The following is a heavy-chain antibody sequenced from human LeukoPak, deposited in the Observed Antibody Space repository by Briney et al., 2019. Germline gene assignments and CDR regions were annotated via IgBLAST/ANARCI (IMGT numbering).Heavy chain of an antibody. D-gene: IGHD1-26*01. Sequence: ASVKVSCKASGYTFTTHDINWVRQATGQGLEWLGWMSPNSGDTGYAQKFQGRVTMTSDSSISTAYMELSSLRSEDTAVYYCAREWGDSGSYYGQGTLVTVSS. J-gene: IGHJ4*02. CDR2: MSPNSGDT. CDR1: GYTFTTHD. CDR3: AREWGDSGSY. V-gene: IGHV1-8*01.